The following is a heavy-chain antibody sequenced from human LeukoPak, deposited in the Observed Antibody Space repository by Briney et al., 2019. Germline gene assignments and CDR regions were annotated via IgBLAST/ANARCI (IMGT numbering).Heavy chain of an antibody. CDR3: AGSYYGDYGRTYSLDY. CDR1: GFTFSTYW. CDR2: IKSDGRST. D-gene: IGHD4-17*01. V-gene: IGHV3-74*01. J-gene: IGHJ4*02. Sequence: QPGGSLRLSCAASGFTFSTYWMDWVRQAPGKGLVWVSRIKSDGRSTNYADSVKGRFTISRDNAKNTLFLQMNSLRAEDTAVYYCAGSYYGDYGRTYSLDYWGQGTLVTVSS.